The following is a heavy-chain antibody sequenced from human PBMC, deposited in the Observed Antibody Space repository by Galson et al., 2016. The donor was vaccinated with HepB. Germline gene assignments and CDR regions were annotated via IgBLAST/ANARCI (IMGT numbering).Heavy chain of an antibody. CDR3: ARQQKDGVVPAAPYGLDV. Sequence: QSGAEVKKPGESLKISCKGSGYRFTRYWIAWVRQMPGKGLEWVGIIYPGDSDARYSPSLQGQVIMSADKSISTAYLQWSSLKASDSAIYYCARQQKDGVVPAAPYGLDVWGQGTTVTVSS. J-gene: IGHJ6*02. V-gene: IGHV5-51*01. CDR2: IYPGDSDA. CDR1: GYRFTRYW. D-gene: IGHD2-2*01.